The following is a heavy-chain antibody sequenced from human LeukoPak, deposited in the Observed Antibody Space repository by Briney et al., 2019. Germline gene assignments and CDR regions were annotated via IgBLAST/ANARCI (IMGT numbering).Heavy chain of an antibody. CDR1: GFTFRDYY. CDR2: ISSGGSTI. CDR3: TRVVLVGTTYSYFDY. J-gene: IGHJ4*02. Sequence: GGSLRHSCAASGFTFRDYYMRWIRQAPGEGLEWVSYISSGGSTIYYADSVKGRFTISRDNAKNSLYLQMNSLRAEDTAVYYCTRVVLVGTTYSYFDYWGQGTLVTVSS. V-gene: IGHV3-11*01. D-gene: IGHD1-26*01.